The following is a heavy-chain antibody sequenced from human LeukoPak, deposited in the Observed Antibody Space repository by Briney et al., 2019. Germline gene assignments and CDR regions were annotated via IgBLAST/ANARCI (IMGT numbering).Heavy chain of an antibody. V-gene: IGHV4-4*07. CDR3: ARSDLGTITAGPFNY. J-gene: IGHJ4*02. Sequence: SETLSLTCTVSGGSISSYYWSWIRQPAGKGLEWIGRIYTSGSTNYNPSLKSRVTMSVATSKNQFSLKLGSVSAADTAVYYCARSDLGTITAGPFNYWGQGTLVAVSS. CDR2: IYTSGST. CDR1: GGSISSYY. D-gene: IGHD5-24*01.